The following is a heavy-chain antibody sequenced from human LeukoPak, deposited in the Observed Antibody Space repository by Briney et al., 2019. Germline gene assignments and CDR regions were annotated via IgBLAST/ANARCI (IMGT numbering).Heavy chain of an antibody. D-gene: IGHD1-26*01. CDR3: ARVLSGSLDY. CDR1: GLTVSSEY. V-gene: IGHV3-53*01. CDR2: IFNDGIT. J-gene: IGHJ4*02. Sequence: GGSLRLSCAASGLTVSSEYMSRVRQAPGQGLEWVSVIFNDGITYYADSVKGRFTISRDNSENTLFLHMDSLRAADTAVYFCARVLSGSLDYWGQGTLVTVSS.